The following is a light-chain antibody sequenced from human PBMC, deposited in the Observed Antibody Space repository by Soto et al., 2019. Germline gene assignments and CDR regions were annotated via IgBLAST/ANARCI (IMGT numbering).Light chain of an antibody. J-gene: IGKJ3*01. CDR2: ESS. Sequence: DIELTQSPSSLSASVGDRVTIACRSSQNINIYLNWYQQKPGNAPKLLIFESSSLQSGVPSRFSGSGSRRDFTLTISSLQREDFATYFCQQISTAPFTVGPGTKVDIK. CDR3: QQISTAPFT. V-gene: IGKV1-39*01. CDR1: QNINIY.